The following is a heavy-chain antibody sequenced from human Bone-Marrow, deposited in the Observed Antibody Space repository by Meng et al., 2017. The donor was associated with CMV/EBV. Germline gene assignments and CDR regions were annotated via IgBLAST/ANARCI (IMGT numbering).Heavy chain of an antibody. D-gene: IGHD1-7*01. V-gene: IGHV6-1*01. CDR2: TNYKSKWYN. CDR1: DSVSIKSTA. CDR3: ARDPNTPGTYQFDR. J-gene: IGHJ5*02. Sequence: DSVSIKSTAWNWIMQSPSRGLEGLGRTNYKSKWYNDYAVSVKSRISINLETSKNEFSLQLNTVTPEDTAVYYCARDPNTPGTYQFDRWGQGTVVTVSS.